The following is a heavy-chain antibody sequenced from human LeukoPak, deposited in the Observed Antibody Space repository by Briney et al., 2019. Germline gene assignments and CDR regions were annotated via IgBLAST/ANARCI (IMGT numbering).Heavy chain of an antibody. D-gene: IGHD3-22*01. CDR3: ARDRYPITMIVVVPDY. CDR2: INPNSGGT. CDR1: GYTFTSYY. Sequence: ASVKVSCKASGYTFTSYYMHWVRQAPGQGLEWMGWINPNSGGTNYAQKFQGRVTMTRDTSISTAYMELSRLRSDDTAVYYCARDRYPITMIVVVPDYWGQGTLVTVSS. J-gene: IGHJ4*02. V-gene: IGHV1-2*02.